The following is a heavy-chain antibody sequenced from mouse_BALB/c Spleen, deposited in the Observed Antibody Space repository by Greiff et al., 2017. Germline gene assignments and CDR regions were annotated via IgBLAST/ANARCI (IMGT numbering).Heavy chain of an antibody. D-gene: IGHD3-1*01. CDR2: ISYSGST. CDR3: ATARAMDY. J-gene: IGHJ2*01. Sequence: EVKLMESGPGLVKPSQSLSLTCTVTGYSITSDYAWNWIRQFPGNKLEWMGYISYSGSTSYNPSLKSRISITRDTSKNQFFLQLNSVTTEDTATYYCATARAMDYWGQGTTLTVSS. V-gene: IGHV3-2*02. CDR1: GYSITSDYA.